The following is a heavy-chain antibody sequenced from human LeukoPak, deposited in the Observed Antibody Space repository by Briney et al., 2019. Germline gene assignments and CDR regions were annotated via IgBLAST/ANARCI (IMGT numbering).Heavy chain of an antibody. CDR1: GGSISSYY. CDR3: AGAITMVRGVMNWFDP. CDR2: IYYSGST. Sequence: PSETLSLTCTVSGGSISSYYWSWIRQPPGKGLEWIGYIYYSGSTNYNPSLKSRVTISVDTSRNQFSLKLSSVTAADTAVYYCAGAITMVRGVMNWFDPWGQGTLVTVSS. D-gene: IGHD3-10*01. J-gene: IGHJ5*02. V-gene: IGHV4-59*08.